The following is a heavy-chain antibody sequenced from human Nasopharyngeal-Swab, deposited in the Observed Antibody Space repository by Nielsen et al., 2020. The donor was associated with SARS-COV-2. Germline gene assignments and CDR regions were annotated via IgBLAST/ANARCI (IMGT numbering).Heavy chain of an antibody. J-gene: IGHJ4*02. CDR1: GGTFSSYA. Sequence: VKVSCKASGGTFSSYAISWVRQAPGQGLEWMGGIIPIFGTENYAQKFQGRVTITADKSTSTAYMELSSLRSEDTAVYYCARNPVDYDYVWGSYRYRTFDYWGQGTLVTVSS. CDR2: IIPIFGTE. V-gene: IGHV1-69*06. D-gene: IGHD3-16*02. CDR3: ARNPVDYDYVWGSYRYRTFDY.